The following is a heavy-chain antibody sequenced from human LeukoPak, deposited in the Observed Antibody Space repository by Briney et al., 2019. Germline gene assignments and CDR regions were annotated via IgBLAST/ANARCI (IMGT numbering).Heavy chain of an antibody. CDR2: IKQDGSEK. CDR3: ARETTGLRSLEWSFDY. V-gene: IGHV3-7*01. J-gene: IGHJ4*02. D-gene: IGHD3-3*01. CDR1: GFTFSSYW. Sequence: GGSLRLSCAASGFTFSSYWMSWVRQAPGKGLEWVANIKQDGSEKYYVDSVKGRFTISRDNAKNSLYLQMNSLRAEDTAVYYCARETTGLRSLEWSFDYWGQGTLVTVSS.